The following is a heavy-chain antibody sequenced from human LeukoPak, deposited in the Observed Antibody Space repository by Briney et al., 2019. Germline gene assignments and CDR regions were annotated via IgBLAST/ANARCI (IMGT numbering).Heavy chain of an antibody. V-gene: IGHV3-64*01. Sequence: GRSLRLSCAASGFTFSSYGMHWVCQAPGKGLEYVSAISSNGGSTYYANSVKGRFTISRDNSKNTLYLQMGSLRAEDMAVYYCARSDSSGWFFDYWGQGTLVTVSS. CDR2: ISSNGGST. CDR3: ARSDSSGWFFDY. CDR1: GFTFSSYG. D-gene: IGHD6-19*01. J-gene: IGHJ4*02.